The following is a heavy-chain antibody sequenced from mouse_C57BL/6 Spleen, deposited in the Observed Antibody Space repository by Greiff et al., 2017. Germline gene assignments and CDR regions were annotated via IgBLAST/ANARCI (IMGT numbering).Heavy chain of an antibody. CDR2: INYDGSST. D-gene: IGHD3-2*02. J-gene: IGHJ3*01. CDR3: AREDSSGYPFAY. Sequence: EVQLQESEGGLVQPGSSMKLSCTASGFTFSDYYMAWVRQVPEKGLEWVANINYDGSSTYYLDSLKSRFIISRDNAKNILYLQMSSLKSEDTATYYCAREDSSGYPFAYWGQGTLVTVSA. CDR1: GFTFSDYY. V-gene: IGHV5-16*01.